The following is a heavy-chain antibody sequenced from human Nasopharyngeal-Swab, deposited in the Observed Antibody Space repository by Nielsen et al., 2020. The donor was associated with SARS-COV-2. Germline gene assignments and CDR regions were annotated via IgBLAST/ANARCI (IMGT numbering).Heavy chain of an antibody. V-gene: IGHV4-59*01. J-gene: IGHJ6*02. Sequence: SETLSLTCTVSGGSISSYYWSWIRQPPGKGLEWIGYIYYSGSTNYNPSLKSRVTISVDTSKNQFSLKLSSVTAADTAVYYCARDPALYDILTGFLYYYGMDVWGQGTTVTVSS. CDR3: ARDPALYDILTGFLYYYGMDV. CDR1: GGSISSYY. D-gene: IGHD3-9*01. CDR2: IYYSGST.